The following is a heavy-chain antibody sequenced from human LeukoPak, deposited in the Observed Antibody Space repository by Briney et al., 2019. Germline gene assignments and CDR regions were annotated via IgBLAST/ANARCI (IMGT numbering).Heavy chain of an antibody. CDR3: AREYYGSGSYDY. CDR1: GGTFSSYA. CDR2: IIPIFGTA. V-gene: IGHV1-69*01. J-gene: IGHJ4*02. Sequence: SVKVSCKASGGTFSSYAISWVRQAPGQGLEWMGGIIPIFGTANYAQKFQGGVTITADESTSTAYMELSSLRSEDTAVYYCAREYYGSGSYDYWGQGTLVTVSS. D-gene: IGHD3-10*01.